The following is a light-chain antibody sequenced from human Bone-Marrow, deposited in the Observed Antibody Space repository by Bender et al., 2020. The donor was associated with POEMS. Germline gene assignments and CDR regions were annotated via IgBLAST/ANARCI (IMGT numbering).Light chain of an antibody. Sequence: QSVLTQPPSVSGAPGQRVTISCTGSNSNIGAGYDVHWYQHLPGAAPKLLIYGNNNRPSGVPDRFSGSKSGTSASLAITGLQAEDEGDYYCCSYAGLSILEVFGTGTKVTVL. J-gene: IGLJ1*01. CDR2: GNN. V-gene: IGLV1-40*01. CDR1: NSNIGAGYD. CDR3: CSYAGLSILEV.